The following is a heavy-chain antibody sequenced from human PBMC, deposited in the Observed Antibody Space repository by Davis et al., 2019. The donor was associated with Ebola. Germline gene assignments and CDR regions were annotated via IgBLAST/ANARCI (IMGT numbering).Heavy chain of an antibody. Sequence: PGGSLRLSCAASGFTFSSYWMHWVRQAPGKGLVWVSRINSDGSSTSYADSVKGRFTISRDNAKNTLYLQMNSLRAEDTAVYYCAKDAPHYGYYYGMDVWGQGTTVTVSS. CDR2: INSDGSST. CDR3: AKDAPHYGYYYGMDV. V-gene: IGHV3-74*01. D-gene: IGHD4-17*01. J-gene: IGHJ6*02. CDR1: GFTFSSYW.